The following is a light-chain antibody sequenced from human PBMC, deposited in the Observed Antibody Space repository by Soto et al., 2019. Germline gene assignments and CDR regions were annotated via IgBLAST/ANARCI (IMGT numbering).Light chain of an antibody. J-gene: IGKJ1*01. CDR2: GAS. Sequence: EIVMTQSPATLAVSPGERATLSCRASQSVSSNLAWYQQKPGQAPRLLIYGASTRATGIPARFSGSGSGTEFTLTISSLQSEDFAIYYCQQYINWPQFGHGTKVEVK. CDR3: QQYINWPQ. CDR1: QSVSSN. V-gene: IGKV3-15*01.